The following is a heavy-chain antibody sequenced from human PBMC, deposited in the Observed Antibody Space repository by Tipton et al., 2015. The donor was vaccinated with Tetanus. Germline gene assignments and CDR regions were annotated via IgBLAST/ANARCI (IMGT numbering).Heavy chain of an antibody. CDR3: ARAGQRSTSWHYWFDP. Sequence: TLSLTCTVSGGSVSTASSYWGWIRQPPGKGLEWIGTIHFSGSSYYNPSLKSRVTMYVDTSKNQLSLRLTSVTAADTAVYYCARAGQRSTSWHYWFDPWGQGTLVTVSS. J-gene: IGHJ5*02. CDR2: IHFSGSS. D-gene: IGHD2-2*01. CDR1: GGSVSTASSY. V-gene: IGHV4-39*01.